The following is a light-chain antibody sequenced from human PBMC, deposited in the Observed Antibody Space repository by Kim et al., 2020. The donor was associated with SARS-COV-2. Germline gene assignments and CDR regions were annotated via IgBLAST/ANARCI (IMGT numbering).Light chain of an antibody. CDR3: QQDGSSPWT. CDR2: GAS. V-gene: IGKV3-20*01. J-gene: IGKJ1*01. Sequence: STGERATLSCRASQSVSSSYLAWYQQKPGQAPRLLIYGASSRATGIPDRFSGSGSGTDFTLTISRLEPEDFAVYYCQQDGSSPWTFGQGNKVDIK. CDR1: QSVSSSY.